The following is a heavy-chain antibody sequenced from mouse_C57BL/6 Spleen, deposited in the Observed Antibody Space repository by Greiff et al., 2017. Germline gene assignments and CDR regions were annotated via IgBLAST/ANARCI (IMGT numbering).Heavy chain of an antibody. CDR1: GFTFSSYG. J-gene: IGHJ4*01. V-gene: IGHV5-6*01. CDR3: ARQGLDSSGYIYYYAMDY. CDR2: ISSGGSYT. Sequence: EVHLVESGGDLVKPGGSLKLSCAASGFTFSSYGMSWVRQTPDKRLEWVATISSGGSYTYYPDSVKGRFTISRDNAKNTLYLQMSSLKSEDTAMYYCARQGLDSSGYIYYYAMDYWGQGTSVTVSS. D-gene: IGHD3-2*02.